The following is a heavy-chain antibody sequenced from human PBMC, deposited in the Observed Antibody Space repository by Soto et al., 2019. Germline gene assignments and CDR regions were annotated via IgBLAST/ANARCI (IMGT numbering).Heavy chain of an antibody. D-gene: IGHD2-2*01. CDR2: IIPIFGTA. CDR3: ARDREVGHCSSTSSYWFGP. CDR1: GGTFSSYA. V-gene: IGHV1-69*06. Sequence: QVQLVPSGAEVKTPGSSVKVSCKASGGTFSSYAISWVRQAPGQGLEWMGGIIPIFGTANYAQKFQGRVTITADKSTSQAYMELSRLRSEDTAVYYCARDREVGHCSSTSSYWFGPWGQGTLGTVS. J-gene: IGHJ5*02.